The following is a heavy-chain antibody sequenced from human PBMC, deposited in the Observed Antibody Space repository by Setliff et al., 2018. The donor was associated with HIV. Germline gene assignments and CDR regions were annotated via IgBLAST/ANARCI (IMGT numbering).Heavy chain of an antibody. CDR3: ARQWRDQYNSGVSTEYFQH. CDR2: IYYSGST. Sequence: SETLSLTCSVSGGSFSSDSYYWGWIRQFPGKGLEWIGSIYYSGSTYYHPSLKSRVTISVDTSKNQFSLKLRSVTAADTAVYYCARQWRDQYNSGVSTEYFQHWGLGTLVT. J-gene: IGHJ1*01. V-gene: IGHV4-39*01. D-gene: IGHD3-22*01. CDR1: GGSFSSDSYY.